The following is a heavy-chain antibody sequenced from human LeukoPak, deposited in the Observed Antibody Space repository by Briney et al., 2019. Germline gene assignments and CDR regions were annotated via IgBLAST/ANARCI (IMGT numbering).Heavy chain of an antibody. CDR2: ISYSGSP. CDR1: GDSISSSGHR. D-gene: IGHD1-26*01. CDR3: ARPSSSGSHYY. V-gene: IGHV4-39*01. Sequence: PSETLSLTCTVSGDSISSSGHRWGWIRQPPGEGLEWIGSISYSGSPSYNPSLKSRVTISVDTSKNQLSLRLSSVTAADTAVYYCARPSSSGSHYYWGQGTLVTVS. J-gene: IGHJ4*02.